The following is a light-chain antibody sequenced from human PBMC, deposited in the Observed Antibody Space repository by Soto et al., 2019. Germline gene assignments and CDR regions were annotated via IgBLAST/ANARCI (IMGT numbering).Light chain of an antibody. CDR2: GNS. CDR1: SSNIGAGYD. J-gene: IGLJ2*01. Sequence: QSVLTQPPSVSGAPGQRVTISCTGSSSNIGAGYDVHWYQQLPGTAPKLLIYGNSNRPSGVPDRFSGSKSGTSASLAITGLQGEDEADYYGQSYDSSLSGVVFGGWTQLTVL. V-gene: IGLV1-40*01. CDR3: QSYDSSLSGVV.